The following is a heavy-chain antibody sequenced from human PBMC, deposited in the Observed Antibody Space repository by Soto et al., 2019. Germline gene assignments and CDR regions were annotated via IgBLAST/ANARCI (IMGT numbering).Heavy chain of an antibody. CDR3: ARGGIAVAGPSYY. D-gene: IGHD6-19*01. CDR2: IIPILGIA. CDR1: GGTFSSYT. V-gene: IGHV1-69*02. J-gene: IGHJ4*02. Sequence: SVTVSXKASGGTFSSYTISWVRQAPGQGLEWMGRIIPILGIANYAQKFQGRVTITADKSTSTAYMELSSLRSEDTAVYYCARGGIAVAGPSYYWGQGTLVTVSS.